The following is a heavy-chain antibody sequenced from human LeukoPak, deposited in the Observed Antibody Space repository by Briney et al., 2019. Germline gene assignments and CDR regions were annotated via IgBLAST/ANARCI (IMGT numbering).Heavy chain of an antibody. D-gene: IGHD6-6*01. CDR1: GYSISSGYY. Sequence: SETLSLTCTVSGYSISSGYYWGWIRQPPGKGLEWIGEIYHSGSTNYNPSLKSRVTISVDKSKNQFSLKLSSVTAADTAVYYCARDRLRIAARRDFDYWGQGTLVTVSS. CDR2: IYHSGST. J-gene: IGHJ4*02. V-gene: IGHV4-38-2*02. CDR3: ARDRLRIAARRDFDY.